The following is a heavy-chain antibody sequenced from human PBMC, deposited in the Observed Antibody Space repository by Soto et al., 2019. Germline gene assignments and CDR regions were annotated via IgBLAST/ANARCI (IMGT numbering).Heavy chain of an antibody. CDR2: ISYEGSNK. V-gene: IGHV3-30-3*01. J-gene: IGHJ4*02. CDR3: ARENGSSWYSPFDY. D-gene: IGHD6-13*01. CDR1: GFTFSSYA. Sequence: QVQLVESGGGVVQPGRSLRLSCAASGFTFSSYAMHWVRQAPGKGLEWVAVISYEGSNKYYADSVKGRFTISRDNSKNTLYLQMNRLRPEDTAVYYCARENGSSWYSPFDYWGQGTLVSVSS.